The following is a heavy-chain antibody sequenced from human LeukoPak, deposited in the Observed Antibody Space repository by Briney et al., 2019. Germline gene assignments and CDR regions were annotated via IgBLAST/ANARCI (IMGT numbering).Heavy chain of an antibody. D-gene: IGHD2/OR15-2a*01. V-gene: IGHV3-21*03. J-gene: IGHJ4*02. CDR3: ARDFYDGFALDY. Sequence: PGGSLRLSCAASGFIFSSYNLNWVRQAPGKGLEWVSSISSSSSYIYYTDSVKGRFTISRDNARNSLYLQMDNLRAEDTGVYYCARDFYDGFALDYWGQGTLVTVSS. CDR2: ISSSSSYI. CDR1: GFIFSSYN.